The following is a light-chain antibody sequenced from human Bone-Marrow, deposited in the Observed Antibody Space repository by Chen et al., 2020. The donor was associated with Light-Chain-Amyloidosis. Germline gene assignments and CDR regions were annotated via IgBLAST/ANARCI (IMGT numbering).Light chain of an antibody. CDR1: RSNVGANG. CDR3: ATWDDRLNGWV. V-gene: IGLV1-44*01. Sequence: QSVLTQPPSASGTPGQRVTISCSGGRSNVGANGVNWYQQLPGAAPKLLIFDTNRRPSGVPDRFSGANSGTSASMAISYLQSEDEAHYYCATWDDRLNGWVFGGGTRLTVL. J-gene: IGLJ3*02. CDR2: DTN.